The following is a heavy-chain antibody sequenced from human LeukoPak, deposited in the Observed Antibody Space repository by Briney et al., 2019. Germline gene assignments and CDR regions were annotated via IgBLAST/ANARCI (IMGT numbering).Heavy chain of an antibody. J-gene: IGHJ5*02. V-gene: IGHV3-7*01. CDR2: IKHDGSEK. CDR1: GFTFSTYW. CDR3: ARVNGPNSGYYYTLDL. Sequence: PGGSLRLSCSTSGFTFSTYWMSWVRQAPGKGLEWVANIKHDGSEKHYVDSVKGRFTISRDNAKNSLYLQMNSLRAEDTAVYYCARVNGPNSGYYYTLDLWGQGTPVTVSS. D-gene: IGHD3-22*01.